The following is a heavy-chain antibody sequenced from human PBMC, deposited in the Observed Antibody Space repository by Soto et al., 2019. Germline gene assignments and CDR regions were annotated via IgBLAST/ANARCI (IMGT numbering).Heavy chain of an antibody. CDR3: AKDRVKAGTSYFDY. V-gene: IGHV3-23*01. Sequence: EVQLLESGGGLVQPGGSLRLSCAASGFTFSSYAMSWVRQAPGTGLEWVSASSGSGGRTYYADSVKGRLPITRDNSKNTVYLQMNSLRAEDTGVYYCAKDRVKAGTSYFDYWGQGTLVTGSS. CDR1: GFTFSSYA. CDR2: SSGSGGRT. D-gene: IGHD1-7*01. J-gene: IGHJ4*02.